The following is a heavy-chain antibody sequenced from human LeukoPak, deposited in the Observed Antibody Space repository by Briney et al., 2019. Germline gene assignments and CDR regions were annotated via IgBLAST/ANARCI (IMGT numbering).Heavy chain of an antibody. D-gene: IGHD3-16*02. V-gene: IGHV1-2*02. CDR2: INPNSGGT. J-gene: IGHJ4*02. CDR3: ARFGRYVWGSYRYHPFDY. CDR1: GYTFTGYY. Sequence: ASVKVSCKASGYTFTGYYMHWVRQAPGQGLEWMGWINPNSGGTNYAQKLQGRVTMTTDTSTSTAYMELRSLRSDDTAVYYCARFGRYVWGSYRYHPFDYWGQGTLVTVSS.